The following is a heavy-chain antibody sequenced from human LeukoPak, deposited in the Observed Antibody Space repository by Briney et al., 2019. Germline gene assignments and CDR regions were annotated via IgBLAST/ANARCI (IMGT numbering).Heavy chain of an antibody. CDR3: ARDDILTGYRDY. CDR1: GFTVSSNY. V-gene: IGHV3-53*01. D-gene: IGHD3-9*01. CDR2: IYSGGNT. Sequence: GGSLRLSCAASGFTVSSNYMSWVRQAPGKGLEGVSVIYSGGNTYYADSVKGRFTISRDNSKNTLYLQMNSLRAEDTAVYYCARDDILTGYRDYWGQGTLVTVSS. J-gene: IGHJ4*02.